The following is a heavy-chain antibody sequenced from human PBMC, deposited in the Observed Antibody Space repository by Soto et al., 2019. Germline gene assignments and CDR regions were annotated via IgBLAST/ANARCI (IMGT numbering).Heavy chain of an antibody. CDR1: GFTFTNAW. Sequence: EVHLLESGGGLVKPGGSLRLSCAASGFTFTNAWMTWIRQVPGKGLEWVGRIQSKTDGATTDHAAHVKGRFSISRADSKNTLHLDMNGLKTEDTALYYCTTSNYYESGTYPQAPFDYWGPGTLVTVSS. J-gene: IGHJ4*02. CDR2: IQSKTDGATT. CDR3: TTSNYYESGTYPQAPFDY. V-gene: IGHV3-15*07. D-gene: IGHD3-10*01.